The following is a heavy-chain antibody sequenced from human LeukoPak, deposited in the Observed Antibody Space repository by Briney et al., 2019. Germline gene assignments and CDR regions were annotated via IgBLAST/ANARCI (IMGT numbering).Heavy chain of an antibody. CDR3: ARHQIVVVPAAMANWFDP. Sequence: SETLSLTCSVSGDSITSGGYYWAWLRQPPGKGLEWIGSIYHSGSTYYNPSLKSRVTISVDTSKNQFSLKLSSVTAADTAVYYCARHQIVVVPAAMANWFDPWGQGTLVTVSS. CDR1: GDSITSGGYY. D-gene: IGHD2-2*01. J-gene: IGHJ5*02. V-gene: IGHV4-39*01. CDR2: IYHSGST.